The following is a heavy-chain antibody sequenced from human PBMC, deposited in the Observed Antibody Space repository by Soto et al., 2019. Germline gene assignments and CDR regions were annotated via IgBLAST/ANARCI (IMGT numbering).Heavy chain of an antibody. D-gene: IGHD3-3*01. CDR2: IYYSGST. J-gene: IGHJ3*02. V-gene: IGHV4-39*01. CDR1: GGSISSSSHY. CDR3: ASRLVTIFGVVTRDDAFDI. Sequence: QLQLQESGPGLVKPSETLSLTCTVSGGSISSSSHYWGWIRQPPGKGLEWIGTIYYSGSTYYNPSLKSRVTISVDTSKNQFSLKLSSVTAADTAVYYCASRLVTIFGVVTRDDAFDIWDQGTMVTVSS.